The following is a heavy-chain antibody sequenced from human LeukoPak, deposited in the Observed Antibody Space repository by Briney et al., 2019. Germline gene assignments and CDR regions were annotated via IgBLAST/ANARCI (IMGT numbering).Heavy chain of an antibody. CDR3: AKVVGPNHYDSSGYLFDY. J-gene: IGHJ4*02. CDR1: GFTFSSYA. D-gene: IGHD3-22*01. Sequence: PGGSLRLSCAASGFTFSSYAMSWVRQAPGKGLEWVSAISGSGGSTYYADSVKGRFTISRDNSKNTLYLQMNSLRAEDTAVYYCAKVVGPNHYDSSGYLFDYWGQGTLVTVSS. CDR2: ISGSGGST. V-gene: IGHV3-23*01.